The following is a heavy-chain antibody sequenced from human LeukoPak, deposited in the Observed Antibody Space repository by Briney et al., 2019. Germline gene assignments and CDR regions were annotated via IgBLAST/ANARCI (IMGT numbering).Heavy chain of an antibody. CDR1: GFTFSSYA. D-gene: IGHD3-22*01. J-gene: IGHJ4*02. CDR3: ARGWDYYDSSGYYPPFAY. V-gene: IGHV3-30-3*01. CDR2: ISYDGSNK. Sequence: GGSLRLSCAASGFTFSSYAMHWVRQAPGKGLEWVAVISYDGSNKYYADSVKGRFTISRDNSKNTLYLQMNSLGAEDTAVYYCARGWDYYDSSGYYPPFAYWGQGTLVTVSS.